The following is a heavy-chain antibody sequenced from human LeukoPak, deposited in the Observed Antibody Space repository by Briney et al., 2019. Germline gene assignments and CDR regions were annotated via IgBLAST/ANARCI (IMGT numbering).Heavy chain of an antibody. J-gene: IGHJ5*02. CDR3: AREKIGYYDGSGRGWFDP. CDR1: GASISSDSCY. CDR2: IFTSTST. D-gene: IGHD3-22*01. V-gene: IGHV4-61*02. Sequence: PSETLSLTCTVSGASISSDSCYWTWVRQPAGRGLEWIGRIFTSTSTNYNPSLKSRVTISVDTSKKQFSLKLSSVTAADTAVYYCAREKIGYYDGSGRGWFDPWGQGTLVTVSS.